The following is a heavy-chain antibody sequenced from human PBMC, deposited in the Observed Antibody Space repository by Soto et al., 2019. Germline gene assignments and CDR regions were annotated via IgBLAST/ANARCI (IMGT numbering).Heavy chain of an antibody. D-gene: IGHD3-22*01. V-gene: IGHV3-23*01. CDR3: AKGYSGYYTYLFDY. CDR1: GFTFSSYA. J-gene: IGHJ4*02. CDR2: ISGSGGST. Sequence: GGSLSLSCAASGFTFSSYAMSWVRQAPGKGLEWVSAISGSGGSTYYADSVKGRFTISRDNSKNTLYLQMNSLRAEDTAVYYCAKGYSGYYTYLFDYWGQGTLVTVSS.